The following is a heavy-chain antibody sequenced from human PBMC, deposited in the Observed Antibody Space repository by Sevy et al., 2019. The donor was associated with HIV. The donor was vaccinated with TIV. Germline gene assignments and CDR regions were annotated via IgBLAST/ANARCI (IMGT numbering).Heavy chain of an antibody. Sequence: GGSLRLSCTASGFTFGDYAMSWVRQAPGKGLEWVGFIRSKAYGGTTEYAASVKGRFTISRDDSKSIAYLQMNSLKTEDTAVYYCTRGGASDIVVVVAATYFDYWGQGTLVTVSS. CDR2: IRSKAYGGTT. J-gene: IGHJ4*02. CDR1: GFTFGDYA. D-gene: IGHD2-15*01. V-gene: IGHV3-49*04. CDR3: TRGGASDIVVVVAATYFDY.